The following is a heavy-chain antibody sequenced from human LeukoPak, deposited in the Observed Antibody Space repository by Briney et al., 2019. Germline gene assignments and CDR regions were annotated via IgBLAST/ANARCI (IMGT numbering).Heavy chain of an antibody. V-gene: IGHV1-8*03. Sequence: ASVRVSCKASGYTFTSYDINWVRQATGQGLEWMGWMNPNSGNTGYAQKFQGRVTITRNTSISTAYMEVSSLTSEDTAVYYCARDNSVEDTAWWFDPWGQGTLVTVSS. CDR3: ARDNSVEDTAWWFDP. CDR2: MNPNSGNT. D-gene: IGHD4-23*01. J-gene: IGHJ5*02. CDR1: GYTFTSYD.